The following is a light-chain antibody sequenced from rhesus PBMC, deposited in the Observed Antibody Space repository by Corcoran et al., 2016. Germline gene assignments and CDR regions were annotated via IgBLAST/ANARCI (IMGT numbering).Light chain of an antibody. V-gene: IGKV3-17*02. CDR3: QQESNWSLS. Sequence: EIVLTQSPATLSLSPGERATLSCRASQSVSTRFAWYQQKPGQAPRLLLYDASNRVTGIPDRFSGSGSGTDFTLTISGLEPEDVAVYFCQQESNWSLSFGGGTKVELK. CDR2: DAS. CDR1: QSVSTR. J-gene: IGKJ4*01.